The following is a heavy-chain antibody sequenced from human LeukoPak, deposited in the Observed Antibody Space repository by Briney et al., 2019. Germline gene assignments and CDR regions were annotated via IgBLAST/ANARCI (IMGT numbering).Heavy chain of an antibody. D-gene: IGHD1-26*01. J-gene: IGHJ4*02. Sequence: PSETLSLTCTVSGGSISSGGYYWSWIRQPPGKGLEWIGEINHSGSTNYNPSLKSRVTISVDTSKNQFSLKLSSVTAADTAVYYCARGWRRIVGATHFDYWGQGTLVTVSS. V-gene: IGHV4-39*07. CDR1: GGSISSGGYY. CDR3: ARGWRRIVGATHFDY. CDR2: INHSGST.